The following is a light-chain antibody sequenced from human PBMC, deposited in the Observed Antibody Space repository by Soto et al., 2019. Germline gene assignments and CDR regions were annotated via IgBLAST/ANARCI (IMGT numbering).Light chain of an antibody. CDR2: AAS. CDR1: QSISSY. CDR3: QQLMSYPIT. Sequence: DIQMTQSPSSFSASXRDRVTITXXASQSISSYLNWYQQKPGKAPKLLIYAASSLQSGAPSRFSGSGSGTEFTLTISSLQPEDFATYYCQQLMSYPITFGQGTRLEIK. J-gene: IGKJ5*01. V-gene: IGKV1-17*01.